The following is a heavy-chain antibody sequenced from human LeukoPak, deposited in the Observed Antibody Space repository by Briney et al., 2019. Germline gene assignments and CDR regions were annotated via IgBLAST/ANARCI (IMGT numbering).Heavy chain of an antibody. J-gene: IGHJ4*02. CDR2: ISGSGGST. D-gene: IGHD6-19*01. Sequence: GGSLRLSCAASGFSVSNNDMSWVRQAPGKGLEWVSAISGSGGSTYYADSVKGRFTISRDNSKNTLYLQMNSLRAEDTAVYYCAKDLDGENPGIAVAGTGLDYWGQGTLVTVSS. CDR3: AKDLDGENPGIAVAGTGLDY. CDR1: GFSVSNND. V-gene: IGHV3-23*01.